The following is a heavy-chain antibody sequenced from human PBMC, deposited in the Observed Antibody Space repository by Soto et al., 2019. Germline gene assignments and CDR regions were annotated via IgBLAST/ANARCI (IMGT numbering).Heavy chain of an antibody. Sequence: SETLSLTCAVYGGSFSDYYWIWIGQPPGKGLEWIGGINHSGSTNYAPSLKRRVTMSIDTSKNQISLRLSSVTAADTAVYYCSSSFEARPGYYYYGTDGWGQGTTVTVSS. CDR2: INHSGST. V-gene: IGHV4-34*01. J-gene: IGHJ6*02. CDR3: SSSFEARPGYYYYGTDG. D-gene: IGHD6-6*01. CDR1: GGSFSDYY.